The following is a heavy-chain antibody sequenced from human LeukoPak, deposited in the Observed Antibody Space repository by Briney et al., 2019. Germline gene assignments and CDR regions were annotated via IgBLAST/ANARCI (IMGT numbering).Heavy chain of an antibody. CDR2: ISSSGSTI. CDR1: GFTFSDYY. D-gene: IGHD2-2*01. CDR3: ARSIVVVPAEAGGYWFDP. J-gene: IGHJ5*02. Sequence: PGGSLRLSCAASGFTFSDYYMSWIRQAPGKGLEWVSYISSSGSTIYYADSVEGRFTISRDNAKNSLYLQMNSLRAEDTAVYYCARSIVVVPAEAGGYWFDPWGQGTLVTVSS. V-gene: IGHV3-11*01.